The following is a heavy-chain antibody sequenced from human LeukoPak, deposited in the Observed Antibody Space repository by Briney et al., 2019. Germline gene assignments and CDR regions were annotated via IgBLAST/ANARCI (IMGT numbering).Heavy chain of an antibody. J-gene: IGHJ3*02. CDR2: IIPILGIA. CDR3: AREEKEAAFDI. V-gene: IGHV1-69*04. Sequence: GASVKVSCKASGGTFSSYAISWVRQAPGQGLEWMGRIIPILGIANYAQKFQGRVTITADKSTSTAYMELSSLRSEDTAVYYCAREEKEAAFDIWGQGTMVTVSS. CDR1: GGTFSSYA.